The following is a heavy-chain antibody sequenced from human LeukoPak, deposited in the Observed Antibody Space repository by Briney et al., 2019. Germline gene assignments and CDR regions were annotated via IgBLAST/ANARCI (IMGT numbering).Heavy chain of an antibody. Sequence: ASVKVSYKASGYTFTSYGISWVRQAPGQGLEWMGWISAYNGNTNYAQKLQGRVTMTTDTSTSTAYMELRSLRSDDTAVYYCARDLGGSYYDSSGYFDYWGQGTLVTVSS. CDR2: ISAYNGNT. CDR1: GYTFTSYG. J-gene: IGHJ4*02. CDR3: ARDLGGSYYDSSGYFDY. V-gene: IGHV1-18*01. D-gene: IGHD3-22*01.